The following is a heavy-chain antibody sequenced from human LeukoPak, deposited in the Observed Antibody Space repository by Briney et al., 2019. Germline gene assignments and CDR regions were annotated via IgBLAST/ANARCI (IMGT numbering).Heavy chain of an antibody. J-gene: IGHJ4*02. V-gene: IGHV3-23*01. Sequence: GGSLRLSCAASGFTFASYAMSWVRQAPGKGLEWVSCITGTGGSTYYADSVKGRFTISRDKSKNTLYLEMNSLRAEDTAVYYCARYRHLGYWGQGTLVTVSS. CDR3: ARYRHLGY. CDR1: GFTFASYA. D-gene: IGHD2-2*02. CDR2: ITGTGGST.